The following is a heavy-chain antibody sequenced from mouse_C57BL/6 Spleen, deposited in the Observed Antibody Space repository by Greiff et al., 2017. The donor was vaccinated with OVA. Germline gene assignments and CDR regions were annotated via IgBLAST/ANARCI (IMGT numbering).Heavy chain of an antibody. CDR2: IYPGDGDT. V-gene: IGHV1-82*01. CDR3: AREDYSNSNWYFDV. CDR1: GYAFSSSW. Sequence: VMLVESGPELVKPGASVKISCKASGYAFSSSWMNWVKQRPGKGLEWIGRIYPGDGDTNYNGKFKGKATLTADKSSSTAYMQLSSLTSEDSAVYFCAREDYSNSNWYFDVWGTGTTVTVSS. D-gene: IGHD2-5*01. J-gene: IGHJ1*03.